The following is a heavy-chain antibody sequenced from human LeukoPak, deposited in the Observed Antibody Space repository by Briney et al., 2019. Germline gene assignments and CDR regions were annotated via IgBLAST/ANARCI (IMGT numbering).Heavy chain of an antibody. D-gene: IGHD1-20*01. CDR3: ARDITEPPGDAFDI. CDR2: IYYSGST. Sequence: PSETLSLTCTVSGGSISSYYWSWLRQPPGKGLEWIGYIYYSGSTNYNPSLKSRVTISVDTSKNQFSLKLSSVTAADTAVYYCARDITEPPGDAFDIWGQGTMVTVSS. V-gene: IGHV4-59*01. CDR1: GGSISSYY. J-gene: IGHJ3*02.